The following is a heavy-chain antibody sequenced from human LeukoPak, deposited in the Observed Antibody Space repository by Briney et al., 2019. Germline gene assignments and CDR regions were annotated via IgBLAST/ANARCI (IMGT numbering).Heavy chain of an antibody. Sequence: GGSLRLSCAASGFTFSSYSMNWVRQAPGKGLEWVSSISSSSSYIYYADSVKGRFTISRDNAKNSLYLQMNSLRAEDTAVYYCARVSTMVRGVIGAFDIWGQGTMVTVSS. D-gene: IGHD3-10*01. CDR1: GFTFSSYS. CDR2: ISSSSSYI. CDR3: ARVSTMVRGVIGAFDI. J-gene: IGHJ3*02. V-gene: IGHV3-21*01.